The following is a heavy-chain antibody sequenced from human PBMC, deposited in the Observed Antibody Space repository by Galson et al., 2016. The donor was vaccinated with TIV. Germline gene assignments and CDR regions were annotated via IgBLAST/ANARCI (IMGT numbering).Heavy chain of an antibody. V-gene: IGHV3-7*01. CDR2: IKDDGSDN. CDR1: GFAFSNYW. D-gene: IGHD1-26*01. CDR3: ARKGGGRYFSYYFDN. Sequence: SLRLSCAASGFAFSNYWMSWVRQAPGKGLEWVANIKDDGSDNNYVDSVWGRFTISRDNAKNSLFLQINSLRVEDTAVYYCARKGGGRYFSYYFDNWGQGTLVTVSS. J-gene: IGHJ4*02.